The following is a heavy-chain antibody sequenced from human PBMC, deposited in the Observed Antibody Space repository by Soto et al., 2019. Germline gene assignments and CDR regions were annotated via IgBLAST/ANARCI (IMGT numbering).Heavy chain of an antibody. CDR3: ARVDVQFDY. CDR1: GFIFSSYW. J-gene: IGHJ4*02. V-gene: IGHV3-7*01. Sequence: PGGSLRLSCAASGFIFSSYWMTWVRRAPGKGLEWVANIKQDGSEKFYVDSVKGRFTISRDNAKNSLYLQMNSLRVEDTAVYYCARVDVQFDYWGQGTLVTVSS. CDR2: IKQDGSEK.